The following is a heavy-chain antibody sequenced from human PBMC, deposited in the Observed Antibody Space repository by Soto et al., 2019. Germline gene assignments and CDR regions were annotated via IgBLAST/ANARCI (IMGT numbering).Heavy chain of an antibody. J-gene: IGHJ6*02. CDR1: GYTLTTYY. Sequence: ASGKVSCKASGYTLTTYYMHWVRQAPGQGLEWMGVINPSGGSTNYAQKFQGRVTMTRDTSTSTVYMELSSLRSEDTAVYYCARAKVVTAIPEYYYYCMDVWGQGTTVTVSS. CDR2: INPSGGST. CDR3: ARAKVVTAIPEYYYYCMDV. V-gene: IGHV1-46*01. D-gene: IGHD2-21*02.